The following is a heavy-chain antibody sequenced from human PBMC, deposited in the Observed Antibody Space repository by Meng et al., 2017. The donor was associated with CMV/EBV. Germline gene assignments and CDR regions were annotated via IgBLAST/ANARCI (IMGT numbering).Heavy chain of an antibody. D-gene: IGHD2-8*01. CDR2: ISGSGDYT. J-gene: IGHJ4*02. Sequence: GGSLRLSCAASGFAFSSYAMSWVRQAPGKGLEWVSHISGSGDYTYYADFVRGRFTTSRDNPKNTLYLQMSSLRAEDTAVYYCAKAAGPPNFDCWGQGTLVTVSS. CDR1: GFAFSSYA. V-gene: IGHV3-23*01. CDR3: AKAAGPPNFDC.